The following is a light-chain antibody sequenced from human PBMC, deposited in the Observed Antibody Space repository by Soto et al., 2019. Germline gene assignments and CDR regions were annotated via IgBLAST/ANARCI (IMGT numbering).Light chain of an antibody. CDR1: QSVATF. Sequence: EIVLTQSPATLSLSPGESATLSCRASQSVATFLAWYQHKPGQAPRLLILDASTRATGVPPRFSGSKSGTNFTLTISRLEPEDFAVYYCKQRRTWPLTFGGGTKVDI. V-gene: IGKV3-11*01. CDR3: KQRRTWPLT. CDR2: DAS. J-gene: IGKJ4*01.